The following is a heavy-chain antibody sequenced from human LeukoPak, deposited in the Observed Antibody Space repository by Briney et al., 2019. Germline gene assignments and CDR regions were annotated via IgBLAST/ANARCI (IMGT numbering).Heavy chain of an antibody. J-gene: IGHJ4*02. CDR3: AKGGYCSGGSCYFHFDY. V-gene: IGHV3-23*01. CDR2: ISGSGGST. D-gene: IGHD2-15*01. CDR1: GFTFSSYA. Sequence: GGSLRLSCEASGFTFSSYAMNWVRQAPGKGLEWVSAISGSGGSTYYADSVKGRFTISRDNSKNTLYLQMNSLRAEDTAVYYCAKGGYCSGGSCYFHFDYWGQGTLVTVSS.